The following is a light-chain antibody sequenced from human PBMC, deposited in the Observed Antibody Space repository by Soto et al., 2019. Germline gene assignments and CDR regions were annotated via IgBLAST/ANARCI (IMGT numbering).Light chain of an antibody. Sequence: QSALTQPRSVSGSPGQSVTISFTGTRSNVGGYNYVSWYQQHPGKAPKLVIYEVRNRPSGISNRFSASKSGNTASLTISGLQAEDEADYYCTSYTSNTTWVFGGGTKLTVL. J-gene: IGLJ3*02. CDR1: RSNVGGYNY. CDR2: EVR. V-gene: IGLV2-14*01. CDR3: TSYTSNTTWV.